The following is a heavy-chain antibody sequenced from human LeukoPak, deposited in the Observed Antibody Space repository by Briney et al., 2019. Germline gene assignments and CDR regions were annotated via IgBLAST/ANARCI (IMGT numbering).Heavy chain of an antibody. V-gene: IGHV1-2*06. CDR1: GYTITGYY. CDR2: INPNSGGT. CDR3: AKGGYDSSGYYYY. D-gene: IGHD3-22*01. Sequence: ASVKVSCKASGYTITGYYMHWLRQAPGQGLEWMGRINPNSGGTNYAQKFQGMVTMTRDTSISTAYMELSRPRSDDTAVYYCAKGGYDSSGYYYYWGQGTLVTVSS. J-gene: IGHJ4*02.